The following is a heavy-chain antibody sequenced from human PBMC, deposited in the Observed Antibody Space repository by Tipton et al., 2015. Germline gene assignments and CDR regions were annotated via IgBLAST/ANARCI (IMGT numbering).Heavy chain of an antibody. V-gene: IGHV3-23*01. CDR1: GFTFSTYA. J-gene: IGHJ4*02. CDR2: ISGSGGNT. D-gene: IGHD6-13*01. CDR3: AKDPGSSWWRLDY. Sequence: SLRLSCAASGFTFSTYAMSWVRQAPGKGLEWVSTISGSGGNTYYADSVKGRFTISRDNSKNTLYLQMNSLRAEDTAVYYCAKDPGSSWWRLDYWGQGTLVTVSS.